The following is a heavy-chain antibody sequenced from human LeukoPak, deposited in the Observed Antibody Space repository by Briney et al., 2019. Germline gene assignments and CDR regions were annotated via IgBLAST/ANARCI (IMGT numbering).Heavy chain of an antibody. V-gene: IGHV3-7*01. CDR1: GFTFSSYW. Sequence: GGSLRLSCAASGFTFSSYWRTWVRQAPGKGLEWVANIKQDGSAKYYVDSLRGRFSISRDNVKNLLFLQMNSLSAEDTAVYYCARCPYDSSGYYSVPSHLDYWGQGTLVTVSS. CDR2: IKQDGSAK. CDR3: ARCPYDSSGYYSVPSHLDY. J-gene: IGHJ4*02. D-gene: IGHD3-22*01.